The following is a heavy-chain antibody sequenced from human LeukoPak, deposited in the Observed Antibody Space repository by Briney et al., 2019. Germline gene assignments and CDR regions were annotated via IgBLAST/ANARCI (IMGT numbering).Heavy chain of an antibody. Sequence: GGSLRLPCAASGFTFSSCAMGWVRQPPGKGLEWVSGITGDGGGAYYTDSVKGRFTISRDNSKNTLYLQMNSLRAEDTALYYCANARGTSSSYFDLWGRGTLVTVSS. J-gene: IGHJ2*01. V-gene: IGHV3-23*01. CDR1: GFTFSSCA. D-gene: IGHD6-6*01. CDR3: ANARGTSSSYFDL. CDR2: ITGDGGGA.